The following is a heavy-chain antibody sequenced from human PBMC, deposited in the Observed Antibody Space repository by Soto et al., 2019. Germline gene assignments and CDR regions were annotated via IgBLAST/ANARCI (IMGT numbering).Heavy chain of an antibody. J-gene: IGHJ6*02. D-gene: IGHD3-3*01. CDR1: GYTFTGHY. V-gene: IGHV1-2*02. CDR2: INPNSGGT. CDR3: ASQDFWSGCHYGYYYYGMDV. Sequence: ASVQVSYLASGYTFTGHYMHWVRQAPGQGLEWMGWINPNSGGTNYTQKFQGRVTMTRDTSISTAYMELSGLRSDGTAVYYCASQDFWSGCHYGYYYYGMDVWGQGTTVTVS.